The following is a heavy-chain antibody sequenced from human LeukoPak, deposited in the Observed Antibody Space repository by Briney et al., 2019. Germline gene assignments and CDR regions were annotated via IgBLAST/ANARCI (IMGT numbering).Heavy chain of an antibody. CDR2: IIPIFGTA. CDR3: ARGSYYDFWSGLY. Sequence: SVKVSCKASGGTFSSYAISWVRQAPGQGLEWMGGIIPIFGTANYAQKFQGRVTITTDESTSTAYMELSSLRSEDTAVYYCARGSYYDFWSGLYWGQGTLVTVSS. V-gene: IGHV1-69*05. J-gene: IGHJ4*02. D-gene: IGHD3-3*01. CDR1: GGTFSSYA.